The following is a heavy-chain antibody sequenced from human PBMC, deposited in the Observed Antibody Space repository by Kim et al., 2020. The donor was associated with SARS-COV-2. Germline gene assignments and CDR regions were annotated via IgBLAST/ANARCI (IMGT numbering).Heavy chain of an antibody. CDR1: GGSISSSSYY. D-gene: IGHD3-3*01. Sequence: SETLSLTCTVSGGSISSSSYYWGWIRQPPGKGLEWIGSIYYSGSTYYNPSLKSRVTISVDTSKNQFSLKLSSVTAADTAVYYCARRYGFYDFWSGYYTGLPDYYYYGMDVWGQGTTVTVSS. V-gene: IGHV4-39*01. CDR2: IYYSGST. CDR3: ARRYGFYDFWSGYYTGLPDYYYYGMDV. J-gene: IGHJ6*02.